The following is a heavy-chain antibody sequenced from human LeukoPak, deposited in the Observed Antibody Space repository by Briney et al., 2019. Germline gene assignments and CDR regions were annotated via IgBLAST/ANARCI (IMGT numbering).Heavy chain of an antibody. D-gene: IGHD4-17*01. J-gene: IGHJ3*02. V-gene: IGHV5-51*01. Sequence: GESLKISCKGSGYTFTSFWIGWVRQMSGKGLEWMGIIYPGDSDTRYSPSSQGQVTISVDKSISTAYLQWSSLKASDTAMYYRAKFAGTTVTTGRGAFDIWGQGTMVTVSS. CDR1: GYTFTSFW. CDR2: IYPGDSDT. CDR3: AKFAGTTVTTGRGAFDI.